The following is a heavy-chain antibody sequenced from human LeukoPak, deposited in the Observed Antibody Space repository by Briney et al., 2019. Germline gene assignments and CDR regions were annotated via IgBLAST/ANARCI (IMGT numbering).Heavy chain of an antibody. CDR3: AIGTRMWRR. CDR2: IKQDGSEK. V-gene: IGHV3-7*01. J-gene: IGHJ4*02. CDR1: GFTFSNYW. D-gene: IGHD1/OR15-1a*01. Sequence: GGSLRLSCAASGFTFSNYWMTWVRQAPGKGLEWVANIKQDGSEKYCVDSVKGRFTISRDNAEKSLYLQMDTLRSEDTAVYYCAIGTRMWRRRGQGTLVTVSS.